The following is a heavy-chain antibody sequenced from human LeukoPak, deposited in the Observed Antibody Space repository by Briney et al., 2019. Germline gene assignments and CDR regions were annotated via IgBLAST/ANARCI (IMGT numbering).Heavy chain of an antibody. CDR2: ISSNGNTI. CDR1: GFTFSAYS. J-gene: IGHJ4*02. CDR3: ARFGRGYSYGSDY. Sequence: GGSLRLSCAASGFTFSAYSMNWVRQAPGKGLEWVSYISSNGNTIYYADSVKGRFTISRDNAKNSLYVQMDSLRAEDTAVYYCARFGRGYSYGSDYWGQGTLVTVSS. D-gene: IGHD5-18*01. V-gene: IGHV3-48*04.